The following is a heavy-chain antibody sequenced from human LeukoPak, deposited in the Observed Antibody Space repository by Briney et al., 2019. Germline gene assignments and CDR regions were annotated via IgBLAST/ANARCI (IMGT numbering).Heavy chain of an antibody. CDR1: GGSISSDY. CDR3: ATRGY. J-gene: IGHJ4*02. D-gene: IGHD3-10*01. CDR2: IYNSGSN. Sequence: SETLSLTCTVSGGSISSDYWQWIRQPPGKGLGWIGCIYNSGSNNYNPSLKSRVTISIDTSKNQFSLKLTSVTAADTAVYYCATRGYWGQGTLVTVSS. V-gene: IGHV4-59*08.